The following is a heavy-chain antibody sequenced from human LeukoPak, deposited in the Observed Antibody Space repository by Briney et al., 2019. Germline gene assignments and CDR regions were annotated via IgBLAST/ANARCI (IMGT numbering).Heavy chain of an antibody. CDR2: IIGRGGST. CDR3: AKDGDSSSSGYYYFYMDV. D-gene: IGHD6-6*01. V-gene: IGHV3-23*01. J-gene: IGHJ6*03. CDR1: GFPFRSYP. Sequence: GGSLRLSCAASGFPFRSYPMSWSGQAPGKGLEWVSAIIGRGGSTYYADSVKGRFTISRDNSKNTLYLQMNSLRAEDTAVYYCAKDGDSSSSGYYYFYMDVWGKGATVTVSS.